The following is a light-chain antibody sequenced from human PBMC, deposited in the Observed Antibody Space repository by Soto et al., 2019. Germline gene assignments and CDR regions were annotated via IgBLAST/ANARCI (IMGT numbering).Light chain of an antibody. J-gene: IGLJ2*01. Sequence: QAVVTQPPSSSASPGESARLTCTLPSDINVGSYNIYWYQQKPGSPPRYLLYYYSDSDKGQGSGVPSRFSGSKDASANTGILLTSGLQSEDEADYYCMIWPSNASGVFGGGTKVTVL. CDR3: MIWPSNASGV. CDR2: YYSDSDK. CDR1: SDINVGSYN. V-gene: IGLV5-37*01.